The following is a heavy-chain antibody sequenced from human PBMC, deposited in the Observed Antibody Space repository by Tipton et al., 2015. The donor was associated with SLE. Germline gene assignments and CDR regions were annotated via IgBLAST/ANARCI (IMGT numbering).Heavy chain of an antibody. CDR2: IYHRGST. CDR1: GGSMSDGVYS. V-gene: IGHV4-30-2*06. CDR3: ARMGLCTTTTCNEGAFDV. J-gene: IGHJ3*01. Sequence: TLSLTCAVSGGSMSDGVYSWSWIRQSPGKGLEWIGYIYHRGSTYYNPSLKSRVTISVDRSKNQFSLRLSSVTAADTAVYYCARMGLCTTTTCNEGAFDVWGQGTMVTVSS. D-gene: IGHD2-2*01.